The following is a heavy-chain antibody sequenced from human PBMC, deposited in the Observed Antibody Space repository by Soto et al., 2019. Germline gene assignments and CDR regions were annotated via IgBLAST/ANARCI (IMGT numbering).Heavy chain of an antibody. CDR2: ISGSGGST. D-gene: IGHD5-12*01. V-gene: IGHV3-23*01. Sequence: GGSLRLSCAASGFTFSSYAMSWVRQAPGKGLEWVSAISGSGGSTYYADSVKGGFTISRDISKNTLYLQMNSLRAEDTAVYYCAKDNIVATIFAVPVGRAFDIWGQGTMVTVSS. J-gene: IGHJ3*02. CDR1: GFTFSSYA. CDR3: AKDNIVATIFAVPVGRAFDI.